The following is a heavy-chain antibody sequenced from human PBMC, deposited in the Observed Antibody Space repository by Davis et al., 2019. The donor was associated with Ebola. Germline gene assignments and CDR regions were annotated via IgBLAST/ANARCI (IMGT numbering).Heavy chain of an antibody. V-gene: IGHV1-18*01. Sequence: ASVKVSCKASGYTFTTYGITWVRQAPGQGLEWMGWISTSGNRTNYAEKFQDRVTLTTDTSASTAYMELRRLISDDTAVYFCARALRFSGSYYGYWGQGTLVTVSS. CDR1: GYTFTTYG. CDR3: ARALRFSGSYYGY. D-gene: IGHD1-26*01. CDR2: ISTSGNRT. J-gene: IGHJ4*02.